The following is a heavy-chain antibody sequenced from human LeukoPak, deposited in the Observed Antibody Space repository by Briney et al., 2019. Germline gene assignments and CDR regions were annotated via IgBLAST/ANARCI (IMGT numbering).Heavy chain of an antibody. CDR2: ISYDGSNK. Sequence: GRPLRLSCAASGFTFSSYGMHWVRQAPGKGLEWVAVISYDGSNKYYADSVKGRFTLSRDNSKNTLYLQMNSLRAEDTAVYYCAKDLSSGSYPNWFDPWGQGTLVTVSS. CDR1: GFTFSSYG. V-gene: IGHV3-30*18. J-gene: IGHJ5*02. CDR3: AKDLSSGSYPNWFDP. D-gene: IGHD3-10*01.